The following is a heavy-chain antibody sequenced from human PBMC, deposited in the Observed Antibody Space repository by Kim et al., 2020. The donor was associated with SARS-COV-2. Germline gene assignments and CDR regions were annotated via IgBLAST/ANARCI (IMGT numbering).Heavy chain of an antibody. CDR1: GFTFSSYW. V-gene: IGHV3-7*05. CDR3: ARTPYLPYYYDSSGYYSYYFDY. CDR2: IKQDGSEK. Sequence: GGSLRLSCAASGFTFSSYWMSWVRQAPGKGLEWVANIKQDGSEKYYVDSVKGRFTISRDNAKNSLYLQMNSLRAEDTAVYYCARTPYLPYYYDSSGYYSYYFDYWGQGTLVTVSS. J-gene: IGHJ4*02. D-gene: IGHD3-22*01.